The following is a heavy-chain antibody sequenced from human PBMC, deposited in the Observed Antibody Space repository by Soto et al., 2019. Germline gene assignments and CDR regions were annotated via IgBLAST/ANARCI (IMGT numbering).Heavy chain of an antibody. D-gene: IGHD2-15*01. V-gene: IGHV4-59*08. CDR2: VYYSGST. Sequence: SETLSLTCTVSGGSISSSYWSWIRQHPGKGLEWIGYVYYSGSTYYNPSLKSRVTISVDTSKNQFSLKLSSVTAADTAIYYCARHGYCSGNNCYSTRPLWYWGQGTLVTVSS. CDR3: ARHGYCSGNNCYSTRPLWY. J-gene: IGHJ4*02. CDR1: GGSISSSY.